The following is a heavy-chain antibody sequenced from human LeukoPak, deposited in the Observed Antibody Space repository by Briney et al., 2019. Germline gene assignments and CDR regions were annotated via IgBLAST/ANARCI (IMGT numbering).Heavy chain of an antibody. CDR2: FDPEDGET. J-gene: IGHJ4*02. CDR3: AKAEGDYGGNSGYFDY. V-gene: IGHV1-24*01. Sequence: ASVKVSCKASDYTFTNYGVSWVRQAPGQGLEWMGGFDPEDGETIYAQKFQGRVTMTEDTSTDTAYMELSSLRSEDTAVYYCAKAEGDYGGNSGYFDYWGQGTLVTVSS. D-gene: IGHD4-23*01. CDR1: DYTFTNYG.